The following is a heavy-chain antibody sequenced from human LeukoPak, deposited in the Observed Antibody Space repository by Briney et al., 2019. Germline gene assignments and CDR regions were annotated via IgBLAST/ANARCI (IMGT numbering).Heavy chain of an antibody. V-gene: IGHV3-7*03. CDR3: ARHDCTSANCPLDY. J-gene: IGHJ4*02. Sequence: AGGSLRLSCVASGLTVSNHWMSWVRQAPGKGLEWVANINPDGSQKYYVDSVKGRFTISRDNAKNSLSLQMNSLRAEDTALYYCARHDCTSANCPLDYWGQGTLVAVSS. CDR2: INPDGSQK. D-gene: IGHD2-2*01. CDR1: GLTVSNHW.